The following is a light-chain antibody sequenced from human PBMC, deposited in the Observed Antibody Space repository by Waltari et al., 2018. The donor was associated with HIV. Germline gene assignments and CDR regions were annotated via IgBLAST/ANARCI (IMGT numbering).Light chain of an antibody. J-gene: IGLJ1*01. V-gene: IGLV2-8*01. Sequence: QSALTQPPSASGSPGQSVTISCTGTSSDVGGYNYVSWYQQHPGKAPKLLIYEVSKRPSGVPDLFFGAKSGNTAALTVSVLQAEDEADYYCISYAGSNNYVFGTGTKVTVL. CDR2: EVS. CDR1: SSDVGGYNY. CDR3: ISYAGSNNYV.